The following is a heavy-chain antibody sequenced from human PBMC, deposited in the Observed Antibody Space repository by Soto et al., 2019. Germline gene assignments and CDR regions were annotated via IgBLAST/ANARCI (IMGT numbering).Heavy chain of an antibody. CDR3: ARGGALTPNGHAHLAF. V-gene: IGHV4-38-2*01. J-gene: IGHJ4*02. CDR2: IYHSGST. D-gene: IGHD3-16*01. CDR1: GYSISSGYY. Sequence: PSETLSLTGAVSGYSISSGYYWGWIRQPPGKGLEWIGSIYHSGSTYYNPSLKSRVTISVDTSKNQFSLNVNSVTAADTAVYFCARGGALTPNGHAHLAFWGQGTLV.